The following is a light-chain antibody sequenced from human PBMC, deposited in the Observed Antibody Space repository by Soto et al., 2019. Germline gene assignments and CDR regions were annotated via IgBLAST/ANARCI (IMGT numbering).Light chain of an antibody. CDR2: GES. V-gene: IGKV3-15*01. J-gene: IGKJ2*01. CDR3: QQHYNWAFT. Sequence: EIVMTQSPATLSVSPGERATLSCRASQSVSSNFAWYQKRPGQAPRLLIYGESTRATGIPARLSGSESGTGFTSTITSLQSEDFGVSYYQQHYNWAFTFGRGTKLEIK. CDR1: QSVSSN.